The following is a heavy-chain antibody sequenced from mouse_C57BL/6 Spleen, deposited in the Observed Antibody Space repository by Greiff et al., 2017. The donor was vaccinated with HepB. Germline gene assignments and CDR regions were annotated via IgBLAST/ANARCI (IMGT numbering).Heavy chain of an antibody. V-gene: IGHV14-4*01. Sequence: VQLKESGAELVRPGASVKLSCTASGFNIKDDYMHWVKQRPEQGLEWIGWIDPENGDTEYASKFQGKATITADTSSHTAYLQLSSLTSEGTAVYYMTTATTVVYWYVDVWGTGTTVTVSP. CDR2: IDPENGDT. CDR1: GFNIKDDY. J-gene: IGHJ1*03. CDR3: TTATTVVYWYVDV. D-gene: IGHD1-1*01.